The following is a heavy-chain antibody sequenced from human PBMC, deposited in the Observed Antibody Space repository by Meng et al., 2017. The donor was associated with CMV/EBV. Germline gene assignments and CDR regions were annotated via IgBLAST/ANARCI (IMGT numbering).Heavy chain of an antibody. Sequence: FTFSSYAMSWVRQAPGKGLEWVSAISGSGGSTYYADSVKGRFTISRDNSKNTLYLQMNSLRAEDTAVYYCAKASDFWSGYYDNWFDPWGQGTLVTVSS. J-gene: IGHJ5*02. CDR1: FTFSSYA. V-gene: IGHV3-23*01. CDR2: ISGSGGST. CDR3: AKASDFWSGYYDNWFDP. D-gene: IGHD3-3*01.